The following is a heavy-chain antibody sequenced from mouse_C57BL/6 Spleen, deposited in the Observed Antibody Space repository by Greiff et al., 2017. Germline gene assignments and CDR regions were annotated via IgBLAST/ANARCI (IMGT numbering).Heavy chain of an antibody. Sequence: VKLQQSGAELMKPGASVKLSCKATGYTFTGYWIEWVKQRPGHGLEWIGEILPGSGSTNYNEKFKGKATFTADTSSNTAYMQLSSLTTEDSAIYYCARGGLYGYDQAWFAYWGQGTLVTVSA. V-gene: IGHV1-9*01. D-gene: IGHD2-2*01. CDR3: ARGGLYGYDQAWFAY. CDR1: GYTFTGYW. J-gene: IGHJ3*01. CDR2: ILPGSGST.